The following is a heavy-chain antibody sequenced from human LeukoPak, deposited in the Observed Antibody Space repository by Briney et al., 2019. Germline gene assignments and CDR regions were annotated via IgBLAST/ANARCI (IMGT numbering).Heavy chain of an antibody. V-gene: IGHV4-34*01. CDR1: GGSFSGYY. J-gene: IGHJ4*02. CDR3: ARGLATTPRAFDY. Sequence: SETLSLTCAVYGGSFSGYYWSWIRQPLGKGLEWIGEINHSGSTNYSPSLKSRVTISEDTSKNQFSLKLSSVTAADTAVYYCARGLATTPRAFDYWGQGTPVTVSS. D-gene: IGHD5-24*01. CDR2: INHSGST.